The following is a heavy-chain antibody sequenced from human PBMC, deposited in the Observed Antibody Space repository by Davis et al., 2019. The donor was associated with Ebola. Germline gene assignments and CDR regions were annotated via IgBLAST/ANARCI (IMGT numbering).Heavy chain of an antibody. Sequence: GESLKISCKGSEYSFTNYWIAWVRQMPGKGLEWMGIIYPDDSDTRYSPSFQGQVTISADKSISTDYLQWSSLKASDTAMYYCARRTTVANWYFDLWGQGTLVTVSS. CDR2: IYPDDSDT. J-gene: IGHJ2*01. CDR3: ARRTTVANWYFDL. D-gene: IGHD4-17*01. V-gene: IGHV5-51*01. CDR1: EYSFTNYW.